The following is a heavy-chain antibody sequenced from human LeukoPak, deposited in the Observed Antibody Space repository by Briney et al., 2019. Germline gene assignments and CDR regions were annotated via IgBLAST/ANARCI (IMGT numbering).Heavy chain of an antibody. Sequence: GGSLRLSCAASQFIFSTYAMSWVRQAPGKGLEWVSGITSSGGSTYYADSVRGRFTISRDNSKNTLYLQMNSLRVEDTAVYYCAKDPPRAAWFSADYTNYGDWGQGTLVTVSS. J-gene: IGHJ4*02. CDR3: AKDPPRAAWFSADYTNYGD. V-gene: IGHV3-23*01. CDR2: ITSSGGST. D-gene: IGHD4-11*01. CDR1: QFIFSTYA.